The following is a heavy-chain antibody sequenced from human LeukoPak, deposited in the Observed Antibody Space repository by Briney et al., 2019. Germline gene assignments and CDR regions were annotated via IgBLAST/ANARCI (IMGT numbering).Heavy chain of an antibody. J-gene: IGHJ6*02. D-gene: IGHD6-6*01. V-gene: IGHV1-2*02. Sequence: ASVKVSCKASGYTFAGYYMHWVRQAPGQGLEWMGWVNPNSGGTNYAQKFQGRVTMTRDTSISTAYMELSRLRSDDTAVYYCARAAKAARPSDVWGQGTTVTVSS. CDR1: GYTFAGYY. CDR2: VNPNSGGT. CDR3: ARAAKAARPSDV.